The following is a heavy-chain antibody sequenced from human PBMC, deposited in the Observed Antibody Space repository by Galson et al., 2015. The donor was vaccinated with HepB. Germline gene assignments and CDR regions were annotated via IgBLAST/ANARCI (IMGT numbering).Heavy chain of an antibody. CDR1: GFSLSTSGEG. Sequence: PALVKPTQTLTLTCTFSGFSLSTSGEGVGWIRQPPGKALERLALIYWDDDKRYSPSLKSRIAIMKDTSKNQVVLTMGNMDPVDTATYYCAHRRPGSGSGWNEGYFDYWGQGTLVTVSS. D-gene: IGHD6-19*01. CDR3: AHRRPGSGSGWNEGYFDY. V-gene: IGHV2-5*02. J-gene: IGHJ4*02. CDR2: IYWDDDK.